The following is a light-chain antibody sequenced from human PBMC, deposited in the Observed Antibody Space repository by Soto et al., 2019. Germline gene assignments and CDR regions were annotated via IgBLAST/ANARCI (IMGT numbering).Light chain of an antibody. J-gene: IGLJ3*02. Sequence: QSALTQPASVSGSPGQWVTISCTGSSSDVGSYDRVSWYQQYPGKAPTLMIYEVNKRPSGISNRFSGSKSGNTASLTISGLQAQDEAQYDCSSSPCGPTWVFGGGTKLTVL. V-gene: IGLV2-23*02. CDR1: SSDVGSYDR. CDR2: EVN. CDR3: SSSPCGPTWV.